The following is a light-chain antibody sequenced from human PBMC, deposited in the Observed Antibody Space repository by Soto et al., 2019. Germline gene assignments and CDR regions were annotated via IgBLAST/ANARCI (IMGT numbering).Light chain of an antibody. V-gene: IGKV3-20*01. CDR1: QSVSSNY. Sequence: MLSLSPGTLYFTPGERATLSCRASQSVSSNYLAWHQQKPGQAPRLLIYGASSRATGIPDRFSGSGSGTDFTLTISRLEPEDFAVYYCKQYGGSPVTFGQATTG. CDR3: KQYGGSPVT. CDR2: GAS. J-gene: IGKJ1*01.